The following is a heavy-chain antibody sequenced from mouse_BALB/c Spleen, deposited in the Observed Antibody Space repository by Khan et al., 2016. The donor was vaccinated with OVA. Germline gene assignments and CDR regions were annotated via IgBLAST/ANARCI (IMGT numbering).Heavy chain of an antibody. V-gene: IGHV3-2*02. CDR1: GYSITSDYA. CDR3: ARVYGGDFDY. Sequence: VQLKESGPGLVKPSQSLSLTCTVTGYSITSDYAWNWLRQFPGNKLEWMGFISYSGNTKYNPSLKSRFSITRDTSKNQFFLQLNSVTTEDTSTYYCARVYGGDFDYGGQGTSLTVSS. J-gene: IGHJ2*02. CDR2: ISYSGNT. D-gene: IGHD1-1*01.